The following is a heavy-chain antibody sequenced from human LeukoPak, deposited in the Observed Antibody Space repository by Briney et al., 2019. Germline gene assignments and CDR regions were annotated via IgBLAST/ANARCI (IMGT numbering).Heavy chain of an antibody. J-gene: IGHJ4*02. D-gene: IGHD4-17*01. CDR3: AKVSTVTSNFDY. V-gene: IGHV3-23*01. Sequence: GGSLGLSCAASGFNLSIYAMSWVRQVPGRGLRWVSGISASGATTYYADSLKGRFTVSRDISKNTLYLQMNSLRAEDTAIYYCAKVSTVTSNFDYWGQGTLVTVSS. CDR2: ISASGATT. CDR1: GFNLSIYA.